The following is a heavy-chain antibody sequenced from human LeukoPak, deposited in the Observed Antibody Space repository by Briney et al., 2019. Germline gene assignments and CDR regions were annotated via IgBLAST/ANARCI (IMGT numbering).Heavy chain of an antibody. Sequence: SETPSLTCAVSGDSISSGYYWGWIRQSPGKGLEWIGSVYHTGTTYYKPSLKSRVTISVDTSKNQFSLKLSSVTAADSAVYYCARSWGSYYNYYGMDVWGKGTTVTVSS. CDR2: VYHTGTT. J-gene: IGHJ6*04. CDR1: GDSISSGYY. D-gene: IGHD3-10*01. CDR3: ARSWGSYYNYYGMDV. V-gene: IGHV4-38-2*01.